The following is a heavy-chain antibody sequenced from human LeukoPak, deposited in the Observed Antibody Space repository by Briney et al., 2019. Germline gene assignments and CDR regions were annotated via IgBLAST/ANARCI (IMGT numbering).Heavy chain of an antibody. CDR1: GGSISSGGYS. V-gene: IGHV4-30-2*01. CDR3: ARGYVGYFDY. Sequence: SQTLSLTCAVSGGSISSGGYSWSWIRQPPGKGLEWIGYIYHSGSTYYNPSLKSRVTISVDRSKNQFSLKLSSVTAADTAVYYCARGYVGYFDYWGQGTLVTVSS. D-gene: IGHD5-12*01. J-gene: IGHJ4*02. CDR2: IYHSGST.